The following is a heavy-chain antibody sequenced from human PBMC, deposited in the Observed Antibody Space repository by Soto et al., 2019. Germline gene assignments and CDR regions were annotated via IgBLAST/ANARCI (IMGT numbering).Heavy chain of an antibody. CDR3: ARGEGFGELLEYYFDY. Sequence: QVQLVESGGGVVQPGRSLRLSCAASGFTFSSYAMHWVRQAPGKGLEWVAVISYDGSNKYYADSVKGRFTISRDNSKNTVYMQMNSLRAEDTAVYYGARGEGFGELLEYYFDYWGQGTLVTVSS. V-gene: IGHV3-30-3*01. CDR1: GFTFSSYA. CDR2: ISYDGSNK. J-gene: IGHJ4*02. D-gene: IGHD3-10*01.